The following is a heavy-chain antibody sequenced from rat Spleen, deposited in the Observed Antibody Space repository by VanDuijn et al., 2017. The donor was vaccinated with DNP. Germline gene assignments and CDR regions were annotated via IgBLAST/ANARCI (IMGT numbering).Heavy chain of an antibody. J-gene: IGHJ2*01. D-gene: IGHD1-4*01. CDR1: GFSITTNY. CDR3: AGRPPPTRGPFDY. Sequence: EVQLQESGPGLVKPSHPLSLTCSVTGFSITTNYWGWIRKFPGNKMEWMEYISYSGSTNYNPSLKSRISITRDTSKNQFFLQLNSVNTEDTATYYCAGRPPPTRGPFDYWGQGVMVTVSS. V-gene: IGHV3-1*01. CDR2: ISYSGST.